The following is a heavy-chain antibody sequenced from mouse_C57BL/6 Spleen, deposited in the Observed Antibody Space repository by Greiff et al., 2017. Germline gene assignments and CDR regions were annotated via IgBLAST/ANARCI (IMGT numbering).Heavy chain of an antibody. CDR2: INPNNGGT. D-gene: IGHD2-3*01. V-gene: IGHV1-26*01. J-gene: IGHJ3*01. CDR3: ARDYGYYWWFAY. Sequence: VQLQQSGPELVKPGASVKISCKASGYTFTDYYMNWVKQSHGKSLEWIGDINPNNGGTSYNQKFKGKATLTVDKSASTAYMELRSLTSEDSAVYSGARDYGYYWWFAYWGQGTLVTVSA. CDR1: GYTFTDYY.